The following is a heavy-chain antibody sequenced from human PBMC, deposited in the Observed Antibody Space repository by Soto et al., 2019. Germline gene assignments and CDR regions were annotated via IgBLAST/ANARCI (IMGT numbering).Heavy chain of an antibody. CDR3: ARDKLTGVFDY. J-gene: IGHJ4*02. Sequence: QVQLQQWGAGLLKPSETLSLTCAVYGGSFSGYYWTWIRQPPGTGLEWIGEINHSGSTNYNPSLKSLVTISVDTSKAQFSLKLTSVTAANTAVYYCARDKLTGVFDYWGQGTLVTVSS. CDR1: GGSFSGYY. D-gene: IGHD2-8*02. CDR2: INHSGST. V-gene: IGHV4-34*01.